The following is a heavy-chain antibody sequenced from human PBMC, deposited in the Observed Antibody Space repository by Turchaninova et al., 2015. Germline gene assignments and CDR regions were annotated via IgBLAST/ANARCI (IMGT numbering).Heavy chain of an antibody. CDR2: IYHSGRT. V-gene: IGHV4-38-2*02. D-gene: IGHD3-22*01. Sequence: QVQLQESGPGLVKPSETLSLTCAVSGYSISRGYYWGWIRQSPGKGLEWIDSIYHSGRTYYNPSLKSRVTISVDTSKSQFSLKLSSVTAADTAVYYCARERDDSSTPDNWGQGTLVTVSS. CDR1: GYSISRGYY. J-gene: IGHJ4*02. CDR3: ARERDDSSTPDN.